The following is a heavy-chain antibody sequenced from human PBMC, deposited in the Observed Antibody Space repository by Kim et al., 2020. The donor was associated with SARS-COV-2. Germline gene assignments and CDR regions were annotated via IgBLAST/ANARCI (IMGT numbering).Heavy chain of an antibody. CDR3: AKPRAPDIPLGYSYGLREDYFDY. CDR1: GFTFDDYA. D-gene: IGHD5-18*01. V-gene: IGHV3-43*02. Sequence: GGSLRLSCAASGFTFDDYAMHWVRQAPGKGLEWVSLISGDGGSTYYADSVKGRFTISRDNSKNSLYLQMNSLRTEDTALYYCAKPRAPDIPLGYSYGLREDYFDYWGQGTLVTVSS. CDR2: ISGDGGST. J-gene: IGHJ4*02.